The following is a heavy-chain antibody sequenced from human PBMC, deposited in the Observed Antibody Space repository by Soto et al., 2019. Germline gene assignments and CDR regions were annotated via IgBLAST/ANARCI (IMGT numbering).Heavy chain of an antibody. J-gene: IGHJ3*02. CDR3: TTWDRLDAFDI. Sequence: GGSLRLSCAASGFTFSNAWMSWVRQAPGKGLEWVGRIKSKTDGGTTDYAAPMKGRFTISRDDSKNTLYLQMNSLKTEDTAVYYCTTWDRLDAFDIWGQGTMVTVSS. CDR1: GFTFSNAW. CDR2: IKSKTDGGTT. V-gene: IGHV3-15*01. D-gene: IGHD1-26*01.